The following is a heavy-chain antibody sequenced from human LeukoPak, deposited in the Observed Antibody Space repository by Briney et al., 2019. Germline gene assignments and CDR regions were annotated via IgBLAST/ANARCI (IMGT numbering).Heavy chain of an antibody. V-gene: IGHV4-31*03. Sequence: PSETLSLTCTVSGGSITSGGYYWSWIRQHPGKGLEWIGHIYYSGYTYYNPSLKSRVTMSVDTSKNQFSLKPSSVTAADTAVYCCARSWFGELSHFNYWGQGTLVRVSS. CDR2: IYYSGYT. D-gene: IGHD3-10*01. CDR3: ARSWFGELSHFNY. CDR1: GGSITSGGYY. J-gene: IGHJ4*02.